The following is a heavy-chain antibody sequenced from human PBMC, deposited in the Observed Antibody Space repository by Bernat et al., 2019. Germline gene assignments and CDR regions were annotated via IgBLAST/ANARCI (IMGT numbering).Heavy chain of an antibody. CDR3: ARQQLATVTTHRFDY. Sequence: QLQLQESGPGLVKPSETLSLTCTVSGGSISSRTYYWGWIHQPPGKGLEWIASIHYSGSTYYNPSLKSRVTISVDTSKNQFSLKLSSVTAADTAVYYCARQQLATVTTHRFDYWGQGTLVTVSS. D-gene: IGHD4-17*01. CDR2: IHYSGST. V-gene: IGHV4-39*01. CDR1: GGSISSRTYY. J-gene: IGHJ4*02.